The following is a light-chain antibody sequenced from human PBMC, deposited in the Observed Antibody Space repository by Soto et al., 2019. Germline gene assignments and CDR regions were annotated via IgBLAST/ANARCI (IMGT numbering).Light chain of an antibody. V-gene: IGLV1-44*01. CDR2: SNK. CDR3: AARDDSLNGVV. CDR1: TSNIGSNT. Sequence: QSVLTQPPSASGTPGQTVTISCSGNTSNIGSNTVNWYQHLPGTAPKLLLYSNKQRPSGVPDRISGSKSGTSASLAISGLQSEDEVDYYCAARDDSLNGVVFGGGTKLTVL. J-gene: IGLJ2*01.